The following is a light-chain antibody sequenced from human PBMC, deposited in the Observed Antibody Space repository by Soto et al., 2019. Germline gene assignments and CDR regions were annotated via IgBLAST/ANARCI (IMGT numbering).Light chain of an antibody. CDR2: GAS. V-gene: IGKV3-20*01. Sequence: EIVLTQSPGTLFLSPGERATLSCRASQSVSSSYLAWYQQKPGQAPRLLIYGASSRATGIPDRFSGSGSGTDFTLTISRLEPEDFAVYYCKQYGSSPSTFGQGTKLEIK. CDR3: KQYGSSPST. CDR1: QSVSSSY. J-gene: IGKJ1*01.